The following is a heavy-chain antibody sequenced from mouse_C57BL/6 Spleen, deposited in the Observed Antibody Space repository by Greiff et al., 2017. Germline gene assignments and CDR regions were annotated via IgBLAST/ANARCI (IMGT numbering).Heavy chain of an antibody. CDR3: ASDSGYVGAMDY. D-gene: IGHD3-2*02. J-gene: IGHJ4*01. CDR1: GYTFTSYD. V-gene: IGHV1-85*01. CDR2: IYPGDGST. Sequence: QVTLKESGPELVKPGASVKLSCKASGYTFTSYDINWVKQRPGQGLEWIGWIYPGDGSTKYNEKFKGKATLTVDTSSSTAYMELHSLTSEDSAVYFCASDSGYVGAMDYWGQGTSVTVSS.